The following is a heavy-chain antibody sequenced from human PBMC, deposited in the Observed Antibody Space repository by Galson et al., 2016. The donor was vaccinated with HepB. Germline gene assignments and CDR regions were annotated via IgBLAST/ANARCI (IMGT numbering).Heavy chain of an antibody. Sequence: SVKVSCKASGYTFTTYGISWVRQAPGQGLEWMGWISAYSGNTKYARTLQGRVAMTTDTSTSTAYMELRSLKSDDTAVYYCARDYSGYDADYWGQGTLVTVSS. CDR2: ISAYSGNT. J-gene: IGHJ4*02. D-gene: IGHD5-12*01. CDR3: ARDYSGYDADY. V-gene: IGHV1-18*01. CDR1: GYTFTTYG.